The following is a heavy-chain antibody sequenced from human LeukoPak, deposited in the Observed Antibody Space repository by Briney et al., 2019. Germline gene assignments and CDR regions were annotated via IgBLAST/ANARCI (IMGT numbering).Heavy chain of an antibody. J-gene: IGHJ6*02. Sequence: EASVKVSCKASGYTFTGYYMHWVRQAPGQGLERMGWINPNSGGTNYAQKFQGRVTMTRDTSISTAYMELSRLRSDDTAVYYCASSYYDSSGYYSHYYGMDVWGQGTTVTVSS. V-gene: IGHV1-2*02. CDR1: GYTFTGYY. CDR3: ASSYYDSSGYYSHYYGMDV. CDR2: INPNSGGT. D-gene: IGHD3-22*01.